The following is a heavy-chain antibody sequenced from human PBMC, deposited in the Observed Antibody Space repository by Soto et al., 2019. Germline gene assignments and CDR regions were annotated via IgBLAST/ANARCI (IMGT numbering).Heavy chain of an antibody. CDR1: GFTFSSYG. J-gene: IGHJ6*02. CDR2: IWYDGSNK. V-gene: IGHV3-33*01. Sequence: ESGGGVVQPGRSLRLSCAASGFTFSSYGMHWVRQAPGKGLEWVAVIWYDGSNKYYADSVKGRFTISRDNSKNTLYLQMNSLRAEDTAVYYCAREAGHYYYYGMDVWGQGTTVTVSS. CDR3: AREAGHYYYYGMDV.